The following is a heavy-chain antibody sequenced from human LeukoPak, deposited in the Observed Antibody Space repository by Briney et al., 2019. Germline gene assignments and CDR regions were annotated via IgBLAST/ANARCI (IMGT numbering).Heavy chain of an antibody. J-gene: IGHJ6*02. CDR3: ARGLVRFLEWLPSYYYYGMDV. CDR2: ISAYNGNT. CDR1: GYTFTSYG. V-gene: IGHV1-18*01. Sequence: ASVKVSCKASGYTFTSYGISWVRQVPGQGLEWMGWISAYNGNTNYAQKLQGRVTMTTDTSTSTAYMELRSLRSDDTAVYYCARGLVRFLEWLPSYYYYGMDVWGQGTTVTVSS. D-gene: IGHD3-3*01.